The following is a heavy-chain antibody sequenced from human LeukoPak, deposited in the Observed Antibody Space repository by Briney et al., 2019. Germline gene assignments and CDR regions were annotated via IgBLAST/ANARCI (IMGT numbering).Heavy chain of an antibody. V-gene: IGHV1-2*04. D-gene: IGHD1-26*01. J-gene: IGHJ3*02. Sequence: GASVKVSCKASGYTFTDYYMHWVRQAPGQGLEWMGWINPNSGDTNYAQNFQGWVTMTRDTSISTAYMELSRLRSDDTAVYYCATQTRGVMGATSRLDGFDIWGQGTMVTVSS. CDR3: ATQTRGVMGATSRLDGFDI. CDR2: INPNSGDT. CDR1: GYTFTDYY.